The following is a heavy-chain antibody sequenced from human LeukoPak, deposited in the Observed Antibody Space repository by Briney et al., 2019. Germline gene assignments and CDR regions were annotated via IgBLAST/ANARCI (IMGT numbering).Heavy chain of an antibody. J-gene: IGHJ3*02. CDR3: ARSLAVAGTESAFDI. D-gene: IGHD6-19*01. CDR1: GGTFSSYA. CDR2: IIPIFGIA. Sequence: SVKVSCKASGGTFSSYAISWVRQAPGQGLEWMGRIIPIFGIANYAQKFQGRVTITADKSTSTAYVELGSLRSEDTAVYYCARSLAVAGTESAFDIWGQGTMVTVSS. V-gene: IGHV1-69*04.